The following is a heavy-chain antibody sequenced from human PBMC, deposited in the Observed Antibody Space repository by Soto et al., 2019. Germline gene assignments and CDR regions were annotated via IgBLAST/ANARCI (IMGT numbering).Heavy chain of an antibody. D-gene: IGHD1-7*01. CDR2: ISYDGSNK. CDR3: ARTHNWNYLGAFDI. V-gene: IGHV3-30-3*01. Sequence: GGSLRLSCAASGFTLSDFAMHWVRQAPGKGLEWVAVISYDGSNKCYADSVKGRFTISRDNSKNTLYLQMNSLRDEDTAVYYCARTHNWNYLGAFDIWGQGTMVTVSS. J-gene: IGHJ3*02. CDR1: GFTLSDFA.